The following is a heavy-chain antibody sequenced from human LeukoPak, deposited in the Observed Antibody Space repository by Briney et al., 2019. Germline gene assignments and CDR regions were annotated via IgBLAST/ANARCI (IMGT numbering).Heavy chain of an antibody. J-gene: IGHJ4*02. V-gene: IGHV3-23*01. CDR1: GFTFTTYA. CDR3: AKSIVTNAQFDN. D-gene: IGHD1-26*01. Sequence: GGSLRLSCAASGFTFTTYAMNWVRQAPGKGLEWVSSISGSGGSTHYADSVKGRFTISRDNSKNTLYLHLNSLRAEDTAVYYCAKSIVTNAQFDNWGQGTLVTVSS. CDR2: ISGSGGST.